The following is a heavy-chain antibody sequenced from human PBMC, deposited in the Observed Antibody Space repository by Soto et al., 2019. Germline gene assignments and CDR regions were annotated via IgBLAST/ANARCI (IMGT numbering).Heavy chain of an antibody. CDR1: GFTFSSYG. CDR3: AKGLYGGNSGTSTSTYGMDV. CDR2: ISYDGSNK. D-gene: IGHD2-21*02. V-gene: IGHV3-30*18. Sequence: GGSLRLSCAASGFTFSSYGMHWVRQAPGKGLEWVAVISYDGSNKYYADSVKGRFTISRDNSKNTLYLQMNSLRAEDTAVYYCAKGLYGGNSGTSTSTYGMDVWGQGTTVTVSS. J-gene: IGHJ6*02.